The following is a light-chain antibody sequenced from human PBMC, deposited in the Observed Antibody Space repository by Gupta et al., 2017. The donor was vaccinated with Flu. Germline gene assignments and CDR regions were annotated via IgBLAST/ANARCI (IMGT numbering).Light chain of an antibody. Sequence: ELVLTQSPGTLSLSPGERATHSCRASHSVTSSYFAWYQQKPGQAPRLLIYGPASRATGIPDRFSGSGSGTDFTLSISRLEPEDFAVYYWQQYGSSTYTFGQGTKLEI. CDR3: QQYGSSTYT. CDR2: GPA. CDR1: HSVTSSY. V-gene: IGKV3-20*01. J-gene: IGKJ2*01.